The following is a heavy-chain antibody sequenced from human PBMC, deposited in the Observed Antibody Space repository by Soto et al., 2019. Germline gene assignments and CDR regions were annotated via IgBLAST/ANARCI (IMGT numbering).Heavy chain of an antibody. V-gene: IGHV1-2*04. J-gene: IGHJ3*02. CDR2: VNPHSGAT. CDR3: ARPPNPWEPYAFHI. D-gene: IGHD1-26*01. Sequence: ASVKVSCKASGYTFTAYYIHWLRQAPGQGLEWMGWVNPHSGATVFAQKFLGSVTLPTDTSINTAYMELTSLTSDDTALYYCARPPNPWEPYAFHIWGHGTLVTVSS. CDR1: GYTFTAYY.